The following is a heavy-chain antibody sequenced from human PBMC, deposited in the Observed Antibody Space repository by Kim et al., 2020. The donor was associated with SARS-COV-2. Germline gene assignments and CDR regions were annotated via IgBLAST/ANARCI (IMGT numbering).Heavy chain of an antibody. V-gene: IGHV3-11*04. CDR3: ARENGQNYYYYMDV. Sequence: ADSVKGRITISRDNAKNSLYLQMNSLRAEDTAVYYCARENGQNYYYYMDVWGKGITVTVSS. D-gene: IGHD1-1*01. J-gene: IGHJ6*03.